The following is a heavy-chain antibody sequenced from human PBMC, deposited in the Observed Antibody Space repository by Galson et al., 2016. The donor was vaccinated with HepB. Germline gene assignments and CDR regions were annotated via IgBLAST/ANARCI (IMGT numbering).Heavy chain of an antibody. CDR2: IHYSGNT. D-gene: IGHD5-18*01. CDR3: ARHDWSGYSYGYDY. V-gene: IGHV4-39*01. Sequence: LSLTCSVSGGSISSSSSYWGWIRQPPGKGLEWIGSIHYSGNTYYNPSLKSRVTISLDTSKNQLSLKLSFVTAADTAVYYCARHDWSGYSYGYDYWGQGTLVTVSS. J-gene: IGHJ4*02. CDR1: GGSISSSSSY.